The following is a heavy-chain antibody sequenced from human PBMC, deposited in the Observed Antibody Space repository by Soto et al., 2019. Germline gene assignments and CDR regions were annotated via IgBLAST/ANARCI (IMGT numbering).Heavy chain of an antibody. CDR1: GFTFSSYW. D-gene: IGHD1-26*01. CDR3: ARDAQGGRPDY. J-gene: IGHJ4*02. Sequence: GGSLRLSCAASGFTFSSYWMHWVRQAPGKGLVWVSRINSDGSSTKYADSVKGRFTVSIDNAKNTLYLQMDSLRAEDTAVYYCARDAQGGRPDYWGQGTLVTVSS. V-gene: IGHV3-74*03. CDR2: INSDGSST.